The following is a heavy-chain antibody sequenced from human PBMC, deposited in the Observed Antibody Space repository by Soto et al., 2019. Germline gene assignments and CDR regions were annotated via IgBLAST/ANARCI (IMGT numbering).Heavy chain of an antibody. D-gene: IGHD7-27*01. V-gene: IGHV3-23*01. CDR1: GLTLSRHA. J-gene: IGHJ4*02. Sequence: PGGSLRLSCAASGLTLSRHAMTGARQAPGKGLEWVATLNPSGSNTHYADSVKGRFTISRDNSRNTVDLQMNNLRAEDTALYYCVSWVPAHFDYWGQGTLVTVSS. CDR2: LNPSGSNT. CDR3: VSWVPAHFDY.